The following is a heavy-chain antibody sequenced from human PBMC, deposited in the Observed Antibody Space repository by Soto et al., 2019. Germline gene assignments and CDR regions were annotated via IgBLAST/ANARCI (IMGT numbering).Heavy chain of an antibody. Sequence: QVQLVQSGAEVKKPGSSVKVSCKASGGTFSSYAISWVRQAPGQGLEWMGGIIPIFGTANYAQKFQGRVTITADESTGTAYMGLSSLRTEDTAVYYCARVGGIQELRYWGQGTLVTVSS. D-gene: IGHD3-10*01. V-gene: IGHV1-69*12. CDR1: GGTFSSYA. CDR3: ARVGGIQELRY. CDR2: IIPIFGTA. J-gene: IGHJ4*02.